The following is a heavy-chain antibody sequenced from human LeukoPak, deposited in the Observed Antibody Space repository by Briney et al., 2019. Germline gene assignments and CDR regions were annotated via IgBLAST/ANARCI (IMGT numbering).Heavy chain of an antibody. CDR2: INHRGNT. V-gene: IGHV4-34*01. CDR3: ARDLEILTNWFDP. D-gene: IGHD2-15*01. Sequence: SETLSLTCAVYGGSFSGYYWSWIRQPPGKGLEWIGEINHRGNTNYNPSLKSRVTISADTSKNQFSLKLSSVTAADTAVYYCARDLEILTNWFDPWGQGTLVTVSS. J-gene: IGHJ5*02. CDR1: GGSFSGYY.